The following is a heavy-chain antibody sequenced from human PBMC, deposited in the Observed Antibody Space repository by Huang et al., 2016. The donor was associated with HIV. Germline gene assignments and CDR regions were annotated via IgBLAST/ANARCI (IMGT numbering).Heavy chain of an antibody. CDR3: ARFMSGGGPLDY. Sequence: QVQLQQWGAGLLKPSETLSLTCAVYGSSFSNYYWSWIRQPPGKGLEWIGEITHTGITNYNPSLKSRVTISVDTSKNQFSLKVNSVTAADTAVYYCARFMSGGGPLDYWGQGTLVTVSS. CDR1: GSSFSNYY. CDR2: ITHTGIT. D-gene: IGHD3-16*01. J-gene: IGHJ4*02. V-gene: IGHV4-34*01.